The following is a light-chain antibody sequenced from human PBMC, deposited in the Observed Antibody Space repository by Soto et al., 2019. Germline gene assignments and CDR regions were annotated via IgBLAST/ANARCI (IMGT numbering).Light chain of an antibody. V-gene: IGKV3-20*01. CDR1: QSVSSSY. Sequence: EIVLTQSPGTLSLSPGERATLSCRASQSVSSSYLAWYQQKPGQAPRLLIYGASSRATGIPDRFSGSGSGKDFTLTISRLEPEDFAVYYCQQYGSYPITFGQGIRLEIK. CDR2: GAS. J-gene: IGKJ5*01. CDR3: QQYGSYPIT.